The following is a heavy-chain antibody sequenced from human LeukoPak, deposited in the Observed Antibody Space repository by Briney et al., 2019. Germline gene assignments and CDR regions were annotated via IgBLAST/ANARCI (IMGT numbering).Heavy chain of an antibody. Sequence: GGSLRLSCSASGFTFSSYAMSWVRQAPGKGPEWVSAISNSGDRTYYADSVKGRFTISRDNSENTVYLQMNSLRAEDTAVYYCGNNWNLDNWGQGTLVTVSS. V-gene: IGHV3-23*01. CDR3: GNNWNLDN. CDR1: GFTFSSYA. J-gene: IGHJ4*02. D-gene: IGHD1-20*01. CDR2: ISNSGDRT.